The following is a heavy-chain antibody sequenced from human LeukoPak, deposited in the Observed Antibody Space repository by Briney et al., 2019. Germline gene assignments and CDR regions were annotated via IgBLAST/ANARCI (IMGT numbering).Heavy chain of an antibody. J-gene: IGHJ3*02. CDR3: AKDIWVTMIVAFDAFDI. Sequence: GGSLRLSCAASGFTFSSYAMTWVRQAPGKGLEWVSVIGYSGGDIQYADSVKGRFTISRDNSKNTLYLQMNSLRAEDTAVYYCAKDIWVTMIVAFDAFDIWGQGTMVTVSS. CDR1: GFTFSSYA. D-gene: IGHD3-22*01. CDR2: IGYSGGDI. V-gene: IGHV3-23*01.